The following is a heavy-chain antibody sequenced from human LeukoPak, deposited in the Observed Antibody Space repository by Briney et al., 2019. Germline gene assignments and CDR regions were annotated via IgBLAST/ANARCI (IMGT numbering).Heavy chain of an antibody. D-gene: IGHD5-18*01. Sequence: SETLSLTXTVSGGSISSYYWSWIRQPPGKGLEWIGYIYYSGSTNYNPSLKSRVTISVDTSKNQFSLKLSSVTAADTAVYYCARGPYSYGSTWGQGTLVTVSS. V-gene: IGHV4-59*01. CDR2: IYYSGST. CDR1: GGSISSYY. J-gene: IGHJ5*02. CDR3: ARGPYSYGST.